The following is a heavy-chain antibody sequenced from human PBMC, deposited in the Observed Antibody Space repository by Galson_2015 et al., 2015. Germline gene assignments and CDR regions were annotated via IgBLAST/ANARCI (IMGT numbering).Heavy chain of an antibody. V-gene: IGHV4-34*01. D-gene: IGHD3-16*01. J-gene: IGHJ6*03. CDR2: INHSGST. CDR1: GGSLSGYY. CDR3: ARGRSGGTVVYYYYYMDV. Sequence: LSLTCAVYGGSLSGYYWRWIRQPPGKGLEWIGEINHSGSTKYNPSLKSRVTISIDTSRNQFSLKLSSVTAADTAIYYCARGRSGGTVVYYYYYMDVWGTGTTVTVSS.